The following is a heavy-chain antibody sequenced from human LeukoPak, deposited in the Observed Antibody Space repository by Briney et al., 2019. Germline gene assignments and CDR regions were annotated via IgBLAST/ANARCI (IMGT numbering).Heavy chain of an antibody. CDR1: GFTFSSYG. V-gene: IGHV3-30*02. CDR2: IRYDGSNK. J-gene: IGHJ4*02. CDR3: AKIVGATFDY. Sequence: GGSLRLSCAASGFTFSSYGMHWVRQAPGKGLEWVAFIRYDGSNKYYADSVKGRFTISRDNSKNTLYLQMNSLRTEDTAVYYCAKIVGATFDYWGQGTLVTVSS. D-gene: IGHD1-26*01.